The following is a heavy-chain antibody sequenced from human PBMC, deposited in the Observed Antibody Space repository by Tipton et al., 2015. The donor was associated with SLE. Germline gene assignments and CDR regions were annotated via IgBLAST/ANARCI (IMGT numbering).Heavy chain of an antibody. CDR3: ARGSIAVAGTFDY. V-gene: IGHV4-39*07. CDR1: GGSISSSSYY. CDR2: IYYSGST. Sequence: TLSLTCTVSGGSISSSSYYWGWIRQPPGKGLEWIGYIYYSGSTYYNPSLKSRVTISVDTSKNQFSLKLSSVTAADTAVYYCARGSIAVAGTFDYWGQGTLVTVSS. D-gene: IGHD6-19*01. J-gene: IGHJ4*02.